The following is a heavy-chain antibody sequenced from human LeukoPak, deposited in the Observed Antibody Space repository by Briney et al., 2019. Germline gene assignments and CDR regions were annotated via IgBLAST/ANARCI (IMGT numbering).Heavy chain of an antibody. D-gene: IGHD2-15*01. Sequence: GGSLRLSCVASGFSVSSNYMSWVRQAPGKGLEWVSLLYSDGSTFYADSVKGRFTISRDNSKNTLYLQMNRLRAEDTAVYYCARGGVVQYSNFDYWGQGTLVTVSS. CDR2: LYSDGST. CDR3: ARGGVVQYSNFDY. J-gene: IGHJ4*02. CDR1: GFSVSSNY. V-gene: IGHV3-53*01.